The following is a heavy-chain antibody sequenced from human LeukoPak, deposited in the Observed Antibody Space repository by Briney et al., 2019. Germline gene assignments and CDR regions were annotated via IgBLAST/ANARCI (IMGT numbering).Heavy chain of an antibody. CDR1: GYSFTSYC. CDR2: IYPGDSDT. D-gene: IGHD5-18*01. CDR3: ARRRGYSYGSNWFDP. V-gene: IGHV5-51*01. J-gene: IGHJ5*02. Sequence: GESLKISCKGSGYSFTSYCIGWVRQMPGKGLEWMGIIYPGDSDTRYSPSFQGQVTISADKSISTAYLQWSSLKASDTAMYYCARRRGYSYGSNWFDPWGQGTLVTVSS.